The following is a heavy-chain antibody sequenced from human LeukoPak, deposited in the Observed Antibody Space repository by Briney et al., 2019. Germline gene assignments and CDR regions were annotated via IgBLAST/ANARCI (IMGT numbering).Heavy chain of an antibody. D-gene: IGHD3-22*01. CDR1: GFTFSNYA. J-gene: IGHJ4*02. CDR3: ATDREGDPSAYYLV. V-gene: IGHV3-23*01. CDR2: ISGSGSST. Sequence: GGSLRLSCAASGFTFSNYAMTWVRQAPGKGLEWVSGISGSGSSTYYADSVKGRFTLSRDYPKNTLYLQMNSLRAEDSAVYYCATDREGDPSAYYLVGGQGTLITVSS.